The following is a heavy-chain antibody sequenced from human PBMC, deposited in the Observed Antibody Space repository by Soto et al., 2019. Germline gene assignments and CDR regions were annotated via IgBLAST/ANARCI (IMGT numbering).Heavy chain of an antibody. J-gene: IGHJ4*02. V-gene: IGHV1-8*01. D-gene: IGHD5-12*01. CDR2: MNPNSVNT. CDR3: ATDKVGMVDY. Sequence: QVQLVQSGAEVKKPGASVKVSCKASGYTFTCYDINWVRQATGQGLEWMRWMNPNSVNTGYAQKFQGRATMTRNTSISTAYMELSSLRSEDTAVYYCATDKVGMVDYWGQGTLVTVSS. CDR1: GYTFTCYD.